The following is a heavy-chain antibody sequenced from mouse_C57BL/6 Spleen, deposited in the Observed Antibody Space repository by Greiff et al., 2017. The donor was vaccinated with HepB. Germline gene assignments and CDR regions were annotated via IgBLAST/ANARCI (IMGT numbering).Heavy chain of an antibody. CDR3: ARTYGSSYRMDY. V-gene: IGHV1-19*01. Sequence: VHVKQSGPVLVKPGASVKMSCKASGYTFTDYYMNWVKQSHGKSLEWIGVINPYNGGTSYNQKFKGKATLTVDKSSSTAYMELNSLTSEDSAVYYCARTYGSSYRMDYWGQGTTLTVSS. CDR1: GYTFTDYY. J-gene: IGHJ2*01. D-gene: IGHD1-1*01. CDR2: INPYNGGT.